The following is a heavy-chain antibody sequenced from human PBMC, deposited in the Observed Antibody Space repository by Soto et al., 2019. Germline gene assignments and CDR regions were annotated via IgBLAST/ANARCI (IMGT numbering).Heavy chain of an antibody. D-gene: IGHD6-19*01. CDR1: GFTFSTYG. V-gene: IGHV3-33*01. Sequence: QVHLVESGGGVVQPGRSLRLSCAASGFTFSTYGMHWVRQAPGKGLEWVALIWNHGREDSYADSVKGRFTISRDNSKNVLYLQMNSVRADDTAVYYCVRGPWLVGDVTSFDYWGQGTLVTVSS. CDR2: IWNHGRED. CDR3: VRGPWLVGDVTSFDY. J-gene: IGHJ4*02.